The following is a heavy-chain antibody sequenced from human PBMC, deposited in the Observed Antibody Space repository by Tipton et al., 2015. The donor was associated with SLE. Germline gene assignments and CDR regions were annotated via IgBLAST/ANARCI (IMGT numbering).Heavy chain of an antibody. CDR1: GGSISSGSYY. J-gene: IGHJ4*02. V-gene: IGHV4-61*01. Sequence: TLSLTCTVSGGSISSGSYYWSWIRQPPGKGLEWIGYIYYSGSTSYNPSLKSRVTMSVDTSKNQFSLKVTSVTAADTAIYYCARAYGSSLADYFDHWGQGTLVSVSS. CDR3: ARAYGSSLADYFDH. D-gene: IGHD6-13*01. CDR2: IYYSGST.